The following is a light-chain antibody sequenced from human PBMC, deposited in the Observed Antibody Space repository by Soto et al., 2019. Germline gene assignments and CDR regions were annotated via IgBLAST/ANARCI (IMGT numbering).Light chain of an antibody. V-gene: IGLV6-57*04. Sequence: NFMLTQPHSVSESPGKTVTISCTRSSGNIASNDVQWYQQRPGSAPTTVIYENNQRPSGVPDRFSGSTDGSSNSASLTISGLQTEDEADYYCQSYDSSTVVFGGGTKLPVL. CDR2: ENN. CDR1: SGNIASND. J-gene: IGLJ2*01. CDR3: QSYDSSTVV.